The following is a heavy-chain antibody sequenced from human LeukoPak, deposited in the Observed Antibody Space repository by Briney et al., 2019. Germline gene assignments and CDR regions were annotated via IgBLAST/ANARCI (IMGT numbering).Heavy chain of an antibody. Sequence: GGSLRLSCAASGFTFSSYSMNWVRQAPGKGLEWVSSISSSSSYIYYADSVKGRFTISRDNAKNSLYLQMNSLRAEDTAVYYCAREGRIQLWSQDYYYYMDVWGKGTTVTVSS. V-gene: IGHV3-21*01. J-gene: IGHJ6*03. CDR3: AREGRIQLWSQDYYYYMDV. D-gene: IGHD5-18*01. CDR2: ISSSSSYI. CDR1: GFTFSSYS.